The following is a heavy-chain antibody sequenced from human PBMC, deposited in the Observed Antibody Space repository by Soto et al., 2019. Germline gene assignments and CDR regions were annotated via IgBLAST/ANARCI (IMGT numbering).Heavy chain of an antibody. CDR3: TAGKLYPSLDFDY. V-gene: IGHV3-49*04. CDR1: AFGCCDYA. D-gene: IGHD2-8*01. Sequence: GGSLRLYCAASAFGCCDYARSWVRRGLGEGMEWVGFIRSKAYGGTTEYAASVKGRFTISRDDSKSIAYLQMNRLKTEDTAVYYCTAGKLYPSLDFDYWGQGTLVTVSS. CDR2: IRSKAYGGTT. J-gene: IGHJ4*02.